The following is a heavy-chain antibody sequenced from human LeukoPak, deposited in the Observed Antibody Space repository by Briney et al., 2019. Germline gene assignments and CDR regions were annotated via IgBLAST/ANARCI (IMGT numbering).Heavy chain of an antibody. D-gene: IGHD4-23*01. CDR3: ARVFGGNPNWFDP. CDR1: GGSISSYS. CDR2: VYYSGCT. V-gene: IGHV4-59*01. J-gene: IGHJ5*02. Sequence: SETLSLTCTVSGGSISSYSWSWIRQPPGKGLEWIGNVYYSGCTNYNPSLKSRVTISVDTSKNQFSLKLTSVTAADTALYYCARVFGGNPNWFDPWGQGTLVTVSS.